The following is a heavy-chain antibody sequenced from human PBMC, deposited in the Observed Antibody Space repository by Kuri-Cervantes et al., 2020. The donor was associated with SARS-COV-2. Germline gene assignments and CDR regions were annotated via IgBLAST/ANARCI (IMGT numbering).Heavy chain of an antibody. CDR2: IYYSGTT. V-gene: IGHV4-59*12. CDR3: ARDLWRGDY. CDR1: GGSLTNYY. J-gene: IGHJ4*02. D-gene: IGHD2-21*01. Sequence: ESLKISCTVSGGSLTNYYWTWIRQTPGKGLEWIGYIYYSGTTESNPSLKSRVTMSVDASKNQFSLRLNSVTAAGTAIYYCARDLWRGDYWGQGSLVTVSS.